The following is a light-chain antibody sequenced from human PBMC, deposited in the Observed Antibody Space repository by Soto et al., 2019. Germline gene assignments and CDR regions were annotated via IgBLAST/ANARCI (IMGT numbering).Light chain of an antibody. V-gene: IGKV2-30*01. CDR1: QSLLFFNGITY. J-gene: IGKJ4*02. CDR2: EVS. Sequence: EVVLTQSPLSLPVTVGQPATVSCRSSQSLLFFNGITYLTWFHQRPGQHPRRLISEVSNRDSGVPDRFSGSGSGTDFTLEISRVEAEDVGLFYCMQGTHWPLTFGGGTSVELK. CDR3: MQGTHWPLT.